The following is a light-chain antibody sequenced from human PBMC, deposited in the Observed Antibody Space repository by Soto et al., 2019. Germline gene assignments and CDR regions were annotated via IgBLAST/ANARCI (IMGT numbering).Light chain of an antibody. V-gene: IGKV3-20*01. CDR3: QQYASSRTWT. CDR2: GAS. J-gene: IGKJ1*01. Sequence: EIVLTQSPGTLSSSPGERATLSCRASQSVTSNYLAWYQQKPGQSPRLLIYGASIRATGIPGRFSGSGSGTDFTLTISRLEPEDSAVYYCQQYASSRTWTFGQGTKV. CDR1: QSVTSNY.